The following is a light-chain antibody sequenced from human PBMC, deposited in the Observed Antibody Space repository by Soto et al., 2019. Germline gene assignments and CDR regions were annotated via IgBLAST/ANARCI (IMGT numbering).Light chain of an antibody. CDR2: DVS. Sequence: QSALTQPASVSGSPGQSITISCTGTRSDIGAYNYVSWYQQHPGKAPKLIIYDVSNRPSGVSDRFSGSKSAYTASLTISGLQAEDEADYYCISYTTSSTWVFGGGTKLTVL. CDR3: ISYTTSSTWV. V-gene: IGLV2-14*01. CDR1: RSDIGAYNY. J-gene: IGLJ3*02.